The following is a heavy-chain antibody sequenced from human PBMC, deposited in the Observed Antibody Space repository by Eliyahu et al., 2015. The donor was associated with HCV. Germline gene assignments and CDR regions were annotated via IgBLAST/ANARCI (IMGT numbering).Heavy chain of an antibody. D-gene: IGHD3-22*01. V-gene: IGHV3-23*01. CDR1: GFTFXNYA. Sequence: EVHLLESGGGLVQPGGSLRXSCAASGFTFXNYAMSWVRQAPGKGLEWVAAISTTGGGTYYADSVKGRLTISRDNSKSTLYLIVDSLRAEDTALYYCARGPLWDNSGYYPVKTVDYWGQGTLVTVSS. CDR2: ISTTGGGT. J-gene: IGHJ4*02. CDR3: ARGPLWDNSGYYPVKTVDY.